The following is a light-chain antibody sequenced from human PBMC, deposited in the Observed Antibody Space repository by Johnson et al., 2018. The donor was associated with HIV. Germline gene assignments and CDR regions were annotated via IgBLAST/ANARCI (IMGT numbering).Light chain of an antibody. Sequence: QSVLTQPPSVSAAPGQKVTISCSGSSSNIGSNYVSWYQHLPGTAPKLLIYDNYKRPSGIPDRFSASKSGTSATLGITGLQTGDEADYYCGAWESTLMGGLYVFGTGTKVTVL. CDR3: GAWESTLMGGLYV. CDR2: DNY. J-gene: IGLJ1*01. CDR1: SSNIGSNY. V-gene: IGLV1-51*01.